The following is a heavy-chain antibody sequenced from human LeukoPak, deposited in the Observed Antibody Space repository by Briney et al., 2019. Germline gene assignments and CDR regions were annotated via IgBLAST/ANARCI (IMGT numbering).Heavy chain of an antibody. J-gene: IGHJ3*02. CDR1: GGSISSYY. CDR3: ARPRIAASFDAFDI. Sequence: SETLPLTCTVSGGSISSYYWSWIRQPPGKGLEWIGYIYYSGSTNYNPSLKSRVTISVDTSKNQFSLKLSSVTAADTAVYYCARPRIAASFDAFDIWGQGTMVTVSS. V-gene: IGHV4-59*08. CDR2: IYYSGST. D-gene: IGHD6-13*01.